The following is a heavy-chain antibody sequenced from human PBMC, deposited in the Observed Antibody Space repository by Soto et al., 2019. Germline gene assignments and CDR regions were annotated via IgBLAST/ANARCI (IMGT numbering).Heavy chain of an antibody. CDR3: ARDLGRAVAGTGVFDY. CDR1: GGTFSSYA. J-gene: IGHJ4*02. Sequence: SVKVSCKASGGTFSSYAISWVRQAPGQGLEWMGGIIPIIGTANYAQKFQGRVTITTDESTSTAYMELSSLRSEDTAVYYCARDLGRAVAGTGVFDYWGQGTLVTVSS. V-gene: IGHV1-69*05. CDR2: IIPIIGTA. D-gene: IGHD6-19*01.